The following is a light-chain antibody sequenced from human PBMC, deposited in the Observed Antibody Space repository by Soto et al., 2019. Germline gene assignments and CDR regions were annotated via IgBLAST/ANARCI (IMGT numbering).Light chain of an antibody. CDR1: NIGGKS. V-gene: IGLV3-21*02. CDR3: QVWDSGSDYV. J-gene: IGLJ1*01. CDR2: DDT. Sequence: SYELTQPPSVSVAPGQTARMTCGGNNIGGKSVYWYQQRPGQAPALVVYDDTDRPSGIPERFSGSNSGNTATLTISRVEAGDEADYYCQVWDSGSDYVFGTGTKVTVL.